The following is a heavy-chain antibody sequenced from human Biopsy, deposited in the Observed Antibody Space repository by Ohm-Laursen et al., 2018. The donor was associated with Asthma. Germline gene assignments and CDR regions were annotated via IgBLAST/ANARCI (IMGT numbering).Heavy chain of an antibody. D-gene: IGHD1-20*01. Sequence: SLRLSCAVPGFSFSTYWMHWVRQAPGKGLVWVARINSDGSSLSYADSVKGRFTVSRDNAKNTLYLQMNSLRGEDTAVYYCAVLGRITNAYWGQGTLVTVSS. V-gene: IGHV3-74*01. CDR2: INSDGSSL. J-gene: IGHJ4*02. CDR1: GFSFSTYW. CDR3: AVLGRITNAY.